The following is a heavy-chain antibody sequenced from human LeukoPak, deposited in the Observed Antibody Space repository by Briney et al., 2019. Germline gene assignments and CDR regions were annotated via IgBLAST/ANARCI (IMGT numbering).Heavy chain of an antibody. D-gene: IGHD3/OR15-3a*01. V-gene: IGHV3-23*01. CDR1: GFTFSKSA. CDR3: AKLGLGYADY. Sequence: GGSLRLSCAASGFTFSKSAMTWVRQAPGRGLEWVSAIVGDGSTTYYADSVRGRFTISRDNSKNTLYLQVNSQRVEDTAVYYCAKLGLGYADYWGEGALVSVSS. CDR2: IVGDGSTT. J-gene: IGHJ4*02.